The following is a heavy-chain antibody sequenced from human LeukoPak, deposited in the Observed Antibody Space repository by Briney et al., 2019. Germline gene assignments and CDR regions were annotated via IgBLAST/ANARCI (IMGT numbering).Heavy chain of an antibody. CDR1: GFSFSSRA. V-gene: IGHV3-23*01. CDR2: ISDSGDNT. Sequence: GGSLRLSCAASGFSFSSRAMSWVRQAPGKGLERVSSISDSGDNTHYADSVKGRFTISRDNSKNTLYLQMNSLRAEDTAVYYCARSIVAVTFYYGLGVWGQGTTVTVSS. CDR3: ARSIVAVTFYYGLGV. J-gene: IGHJ6*02. D-gene: IGHD1-26*01.